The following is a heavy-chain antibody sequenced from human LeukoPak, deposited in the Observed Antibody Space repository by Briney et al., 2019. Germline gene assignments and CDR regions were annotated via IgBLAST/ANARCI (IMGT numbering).Heavy chain of an antibody. CDR2: IRFDGSNK. CDR3: AKDGASEWVAARHFDN. Sequence: GRSLRLSCAASGFTFTTYGILWVRQHPGKGLGWLAFIRFDGSNKYYADSVKGRFTIPRDNYKNTLYLQMNSLTTDETAVYYCAKDGASEWVAARHFDNWGQGTLVTVSS. J-gene: IGHJ4*02. D-gene: IGHD6-6*01. CDR1: GFTFTTYG. V-gene: IGHV3-30*02.